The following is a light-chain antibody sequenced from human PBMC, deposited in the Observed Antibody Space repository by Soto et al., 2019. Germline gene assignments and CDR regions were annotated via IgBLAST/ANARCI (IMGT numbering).Light chain of an antibody. CDR1: QTVLHGSNY. J-gene: IGKJ1*01. Sequence: EIVMTQSPDSLSVSLGERATINCKSSQTVLHGSNYLAWYQQRAGQPPKLLIYWASTRESGVPDRFSGSGSGTDFTLTISSLQAEDVAVYYCQQYYTTPVTFGQGTKVEI. V-gene: IGKV4-1*01. CDR2: WAS. CDR3: QQYYTTPVT.